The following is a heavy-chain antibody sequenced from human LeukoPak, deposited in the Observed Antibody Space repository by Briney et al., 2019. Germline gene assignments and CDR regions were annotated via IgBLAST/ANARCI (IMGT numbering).Heavy chain of an antibody. CDR1: GFTFSSYA. CDR3: AKDAQAVAGPIDY. CDR2: ISYDGSNK. Sequence: PGGSLRLSCAASGFTFSSYAMHWVRQAPGKGLEWVAVISYDGSNKYYADSVKGRFTISRDNSKNTLYLQMNSLRAEDTAVYYCAKDAQAVAGPIDYWGQGTLVTVSS. D-gene: IGHD6-19*01. J-gene: IGHJ4*02. V-gene: IGHV3-30*04.